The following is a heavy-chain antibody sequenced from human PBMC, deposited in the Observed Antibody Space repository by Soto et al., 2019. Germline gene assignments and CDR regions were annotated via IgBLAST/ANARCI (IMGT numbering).Heavy chain of an antibody. CDR1: GGSISSYY. Sequence: SETLSLTCTVSGGSISSYYWSWIRQPPGKGLEWIGYIYYSGSTNYNPSLKSRVTISVDTSKNQFSLKLSSVAAADTAVYYCARDTGTTDYYYGMDVWGQGTTVTVSS. CDR2: IYYSGST. D-gene: IGHD1-7*01. CDR3: ARDTGTTDYYYGMDV. J-gene: IGHJ6*02. V-gene: IGHV4-59*01.